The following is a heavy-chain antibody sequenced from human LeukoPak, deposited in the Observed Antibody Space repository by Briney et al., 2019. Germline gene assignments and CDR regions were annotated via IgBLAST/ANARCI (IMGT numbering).Heavy chain of an antibody. CDR3: ARVGGVIHALDI. J-gene: IGHJ3*02. V-gene: IGHV4-34*01. CDR2: INHSGST. Sequence: PSETLSVTCAVYGGSFSGYYWSWIRQPPGKGLEWIGEINHSGSTNYNPSLKSRVTISVDTSKNQFSLKLSSVTAADTAVYYCARVGGVIHALDIWGQGTMVTVSS. D-gene: IGHD3-22*01. CDR1: GGSFSGYY.